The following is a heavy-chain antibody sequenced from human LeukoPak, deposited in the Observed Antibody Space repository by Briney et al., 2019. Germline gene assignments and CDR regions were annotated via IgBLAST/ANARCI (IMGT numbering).Heavy chain of an antibody. CDR2: MNPNSGNT. D-gene: IGHD3-22*01. CDR1: GYTFTSYD. Sequence: ASVTVSCKASGYTFTSYDINWVRQATGQGLEWMGWMNPNSGNTGYAQKFQGRVTMTRNTSISTAYMELSSLRSEDTAVYYCARNYDSSGYYYSRWFDPWGQGTLVTVSS. V-gene: IGHV1-8*01. J-gene: IGHJ5*02. CDR3: ARNYDSSGYYYSRWFDP.